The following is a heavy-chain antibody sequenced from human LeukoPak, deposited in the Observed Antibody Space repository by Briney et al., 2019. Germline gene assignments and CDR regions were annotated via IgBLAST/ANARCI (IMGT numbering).Heavy chain of an antibody. CDR3: ARDSYCSSTSCPYDAFDI. Sequence: ASVKVSCKVSGYTLTELSMHWVRQAPGKGLEWMGGFDPEDGETIYAQKFQGRVTMTEDTSTDTAYMELRSLRSDDTAVYYCARDSYCSSTSCPYDAFDIWGQGTMVTVSS. CDR1: GYTLTELS. CDR2: FDPEDGET. J-gene: IGHJ3*02. V-gene: IGHV1-24*01. D-gene: IGHD2-2*01.